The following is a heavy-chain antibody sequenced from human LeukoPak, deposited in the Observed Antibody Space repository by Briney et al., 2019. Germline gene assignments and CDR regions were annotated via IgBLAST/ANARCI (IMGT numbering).Heavy chain of an antibody. V-gene: IGHV1-18*04. D-gene: IGHD6-19*01. Sequence: ASVKVSCKASGYTFTGYYMHWVRQAPGQGLEWMGWSSPYNGNTNYAQKFQGRVTMTTDTSTSTVYMELRSLRSGDTAVYYCARGGNSGWRTPNDDYWGQGTLVIVSS. J-gene: IGHJ4*02. CDR2: SSPYNGNT. CDR1: GYTFTGYY. CDR3: ARGGNSGWRTPNDDY.